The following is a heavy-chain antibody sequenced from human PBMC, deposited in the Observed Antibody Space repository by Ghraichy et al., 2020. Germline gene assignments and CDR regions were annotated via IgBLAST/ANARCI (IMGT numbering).Heavy chain of an antibody. J-gene: IGHJ6*02. D-gene: IGHD6-19*01. Sequence: SETLSLTCTVSGYSITSGYFWGWIRQPPGRGLEWIGTIDHSGNTSYYPSLKSRVTISVDTSQNQFSLHLNSVTAGDTAVYYCARIEARLDYYYGWDVWGQGTTVTGSS. CDR2: IDHSGNT. CDR3: ARIEARLDYYYGWDV. CDR1: GYSITSGYF. V-gene: IGHV4-38-2*02.